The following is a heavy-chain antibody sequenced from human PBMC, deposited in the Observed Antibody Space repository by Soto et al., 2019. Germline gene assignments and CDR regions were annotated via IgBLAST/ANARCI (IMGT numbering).Heavy chain of an antibody. CDR1: GYTFTSYA. Sequence: QVQLVQSGAEVKKPGASVKVSCKASGYTFTSYAMHWVRQAPGQRLEWMGWINAGNGNTKYSQKFQGRVTITRDTFARTPYMELSSLSSADTAVYYWAKVYCSSNTCYYYYGMDVWGQGTTVTVSS. D-gene: IGHD2-2*01. V-gene: IGHV1-3*01. J-gene: IGHJ6*02. CDR2: INAGNGNT. CDR3: AKVYCSSNTCYYYYGMDV.